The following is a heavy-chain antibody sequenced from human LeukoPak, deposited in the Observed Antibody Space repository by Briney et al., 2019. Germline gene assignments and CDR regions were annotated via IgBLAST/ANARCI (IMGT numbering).Heavy chain of an antibody. CDR1: GYTFTSYG. Sequence: ASVKVSCKASGYTFTSYGISWVRQAPGQGLEWMGWISAYNGNTNYAQKLQGRVTMTTDTSTSTAYMELSSLRSEDTAVYYCARAHRSSYGNYYYYYMDVWGKGTTVTVSS. V-gene: IGHV1-18*01. J-gene: IGHJ6*03. CDR2: ISAYNGNT. D-gene: IGHD5-18*01. CDR3: ARAHRSSYGNYYYYYMDV.